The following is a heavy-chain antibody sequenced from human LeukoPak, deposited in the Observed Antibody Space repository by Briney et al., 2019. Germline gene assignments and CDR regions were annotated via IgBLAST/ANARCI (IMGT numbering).Heavy chain of an antibody. D-gene: IGHD5-12*01. V-gene: IGHV3-23*01. J-gene: IGHJ6*02. CDR1: RFTFSSYA. CDR3: AKVGGYDVHYYSYGMDV. Sequence: PGGSLRLSCAASRFTFSSYAMNWVRQAPGKGLEWVSAISGSGGGTYYADSVKGRFTVSRDNSENTLDLQMNSLRAEDTAVYYCAKVGGYDVHYYSYGMDVWGQGTTVTVSS. CDR2: ISGSGGGT.